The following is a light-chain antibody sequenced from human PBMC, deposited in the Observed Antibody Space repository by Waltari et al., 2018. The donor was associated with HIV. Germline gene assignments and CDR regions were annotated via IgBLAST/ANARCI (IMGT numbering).Light chain of an antibody. Sequence: QSVLTQPPSVSATPGQRVTISCSGSGSNVGSTAVDWYQQLPGPAPKLVLYDNKRRPAGVPARCSGSTSGTSASLAISGLQSEDEADYYCAAWDDSLNGRVFGGGTKLTVL. CDR1: GSNVGSTA. V-gene: IGLV1-44*01. J-gene: IGLJ3*02. CDR3: AAWDDSLNGRV. CDR2: DNK.